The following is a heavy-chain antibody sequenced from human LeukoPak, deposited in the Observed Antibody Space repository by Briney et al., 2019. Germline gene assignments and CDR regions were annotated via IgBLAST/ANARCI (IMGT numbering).Heavy chain of an antibody. J-gene: IGHJ3*02. CDR1: GFTFSSYG. Sequence: GRSLRLSCAASGFTFSSYGMHWVRQAPGKGLEWVAVISYDGSNKYYADSVKGRFTISRDNSKNTLYLQMNSLRAEDTAVYYCAKDYDYGDYAAFDIWGQGTMVTASS. D-gene: IGHD4-17*01. CDR2: ISYDGSNK. V-gene: IGHV3-30*18. CDR3: AKDYDYGDYAAFDI.